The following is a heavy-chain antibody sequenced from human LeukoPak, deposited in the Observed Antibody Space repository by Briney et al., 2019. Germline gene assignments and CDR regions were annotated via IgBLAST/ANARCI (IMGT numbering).Heavy chain of an antibody. V-gene: IGHV1-8*01. CDR1: GYTFTSYD. D-gene: IGHD6-19*01. J-gene: IGHJ6*03. CDR3: ARGGHSSGFYYYMDV. CDR2: MNPNSGNT. Sequence: GASVKVSCKASGYTFTSYDINWVRQATGQGLEWMGWMNPNSGNTGYAQKFQGRVTMTRNTSISTAYMELSSLRSEDTAVYYCARGGHSSGFYYYMDVWGKGTTVTISS.